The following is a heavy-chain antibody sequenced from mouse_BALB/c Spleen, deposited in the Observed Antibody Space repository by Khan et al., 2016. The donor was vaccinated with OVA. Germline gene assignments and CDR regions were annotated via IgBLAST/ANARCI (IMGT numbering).Heavy chain of an antibody. CDR3: ASHLTGSFAY. J-gene: IGHJ3*01. V-gene: IGHV5-6*01. CDR2: ISSAGDYT. CDR1: GFTFSSYG. D-gene: IGHD4-1*01. Sequence: VQLKESGGDLVKPGGSLKLSCAASGFTFSSYGMSWVRQTPDKRLEWVATISSAGDYTFYPDNVKGRFTISRENAKNTLYLQVSSLKSEDTAMYYCASHLTGSFAYWGQGTLVTVSA.